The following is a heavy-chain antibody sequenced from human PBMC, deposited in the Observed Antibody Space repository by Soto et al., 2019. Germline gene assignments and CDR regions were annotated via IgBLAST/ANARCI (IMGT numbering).Heavy chain of an antibody. CDR3: AKWDTHGIIPPTVGGNYYYYDMDV. J-gene: IGHJ6*02. D-gene: IGHD5-18*01. V-gene: IGHV3-23*01. Sequence: GGSLSLSCAASGFTFSSYAMSWVRQAPGKGLEWVSAISGSGGSTYYADSVKGRFTISRDNSKNTLYLQMNSLRAEDTAVYYCAKWDTHGIIPPTVGGNYYYYDMDVWGQGTRVTVSS. CDR2: ISGSGGST. CDR1: GFTFSSYA.